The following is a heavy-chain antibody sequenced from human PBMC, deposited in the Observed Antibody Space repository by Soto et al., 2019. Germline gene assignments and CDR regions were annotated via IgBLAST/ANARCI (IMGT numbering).Heavy chain of an antibody. CDR2: TDPSDSYT. CDR3: ARTSMQSRGYSYGHGGMDV. CDR1: GYSFTSYW. Sequence: EVQLVQSGAEVKKPGESLRISCKGSGYSFTSYWISWVRQMPGKGLEWMGRTDPSDSYTNYSPSFQGHVTTSADKSISTAYLQWSSLKAADTAMYYWARTSMQSRGYSYGHGGMDVWGQGTTVTVSS. V-gene: IGHV5-10-1*01. D-gene: IGHD5-18*01. J-gene: IGHJ6*02.